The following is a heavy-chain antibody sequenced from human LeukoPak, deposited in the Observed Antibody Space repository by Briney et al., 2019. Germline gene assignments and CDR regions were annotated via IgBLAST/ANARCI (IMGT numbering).Heavy chain of an antibody. CDR1: GGSISSGSYY. CDR2: IYTGGST. J-gene: IGHJ4*02. CDR3: AREWEGYYFDY. V-gene: IGHV4-61*02. D-gene: IGHD1-26*01. Sequence: SETLSLTCTVSGGSISSGSYYWSWIRQPAGKGLEWIGRIYTGGSTNYNPSLKSRVTISVDTSKNQFSLKLSSVTAADTAVYYCAREWEGYYFDYWGQGTLVTVSS.